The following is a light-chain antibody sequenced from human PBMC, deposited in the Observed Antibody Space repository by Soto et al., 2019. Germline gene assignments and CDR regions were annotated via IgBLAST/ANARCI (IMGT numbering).Light chain of an antibody. CDR1: QTVTSN. CDR3: QQYHNWPPLT. J-gene: IGKJ4*01. CDR2: GAS. Sequence: EIVMTQSLATLSVSPGERATLSCRASQTVTSNLAWYQQKPGQAPRLLIYGASTRATGIPARFSGSGSGTKFTLTISSLQSEDFAVYYCQQYHNWPPLTFGGGTKVEIK. V-gene: IGKV3-15*01.